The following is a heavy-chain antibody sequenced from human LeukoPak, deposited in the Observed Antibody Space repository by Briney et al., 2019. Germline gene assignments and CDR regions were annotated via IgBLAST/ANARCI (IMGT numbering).Heavy chain of an antibody. V-gene: IGHV4-59*01. Sequence: PSETLSLTCSVSGGSINNYYWTWIRQPPGKGLEWVGYIFEIGNTNYNPSLKSRVTVSLETSKNQFSLRLNSVTAADTAVYYCARGMMPDWFDFWGHGTLVTVSS. CDR3: ARGMMPDWFDF. D-gene: IGHD2-2*01. CDR1: GGSINNYY. J-gene: IGHJ5*01. CDR2: IFEIGNT.